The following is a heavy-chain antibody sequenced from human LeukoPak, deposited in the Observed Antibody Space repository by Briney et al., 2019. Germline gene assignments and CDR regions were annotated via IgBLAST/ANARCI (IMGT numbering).Heavy chain of an antibody. D-gene: IGHD2-2*02. Sequence: ASVKVSCKASGYTFTNYGFNWVRQAPGQGLEWMGWISDYNGYTNSAQKLQGRVTMTTDTSTSTAYMELRSLRSDDTAVYFCARDPFPYCRSPSCYTRHFDSWGQGTLVTVSS. CDR2: ISDYNGYT. CDR3: ARDPFPYCRSPSCYTRHFDS. J-gene: IGHJ4*02. V-gene: IGHV1-18*01. CDR1: GYTFTNYG.